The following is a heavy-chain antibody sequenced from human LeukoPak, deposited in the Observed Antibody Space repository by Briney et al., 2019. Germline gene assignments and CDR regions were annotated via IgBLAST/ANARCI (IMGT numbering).Heavy chain of an antibody. CDR3: AKEAGRYYDILTGYPYDY. D-gene: IGHD3-9*01. J-gene: IGHJ4*02. Sequence: GGSLRLSCAASGFTFDDYAMHWVRQAPGKGLEWFSGISWNSCSIGYADYVKGRFTISTDNAKNSLYLQMNSMRAEDTALYYCAKEAGRYYDILTGYPYDYWGQGTLVTVSS. CDR2: ISWNSCSI. CDR1: GFTFDDYA. V-gene: IGHV3-9*01.